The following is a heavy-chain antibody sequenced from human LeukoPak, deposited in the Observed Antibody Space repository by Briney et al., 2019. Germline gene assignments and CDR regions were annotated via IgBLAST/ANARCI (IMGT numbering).Heavy chain of an antibody. D-gene: IGHD6-6*01. V-gene: IGHV4-59*08. CDR2: IYYSGST. CDR1: GGSISSYY. J-gene: IGHJ1*01. CDR3: AASIAARPRYFQH. Sequence: SETLSLTCTVSGGSISSYYWSWIRQPPGKGLEWIGYIYYSGSTNYNPSLKSRVTISVDTSKNQFSLKLSSVTAADTAVYYYAASIAARPRYFQHWGQGTLVTVSS.